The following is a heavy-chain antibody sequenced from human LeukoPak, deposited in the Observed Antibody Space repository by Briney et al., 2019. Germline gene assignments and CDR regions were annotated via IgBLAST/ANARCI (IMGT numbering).Heavy chain of an antibody. CDR3: ARDQGAWGYGYNFDY. D-gene: IGHD3-16*01. V-gene: IGHV3-30-3*01. CDR2: MSYDGNYN. CDR1: GFTFLNYA. J-gene: IGHJ4*02. Sequence: GGSLRLSCVASGFTFLNYAVHWVRQAPGKGLEWVAVMSYDGNYNYYADSVKGRFTISRDNSKNTLYLQMISLRAEDTAVYYCARDQGAWGYGYNFDYWGQGTLVTVSS.